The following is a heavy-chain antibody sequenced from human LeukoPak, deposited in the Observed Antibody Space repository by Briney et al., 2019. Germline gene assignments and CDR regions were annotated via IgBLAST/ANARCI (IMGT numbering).Heavy chain of an antibody. CDR2: IYYSGST. Sequence: PSQTLSLTCTVSGGSISSGDYYWRWIRQPPGKGLEWIGYIYYSGSTYYNPSLKSRVTISVDTSKNQFSLKLSSVTAADTAVYYRARDVGDGQGYYGEFDYGGQGPLVTVSS. J-gene: IGHJ4*02. D-gene: IGHD3-10*01. CDR1: GGSISSGDYY. CDR3: ARDVGDGQGYYGEFDY. V-gene: IGHV4-30-4*01.